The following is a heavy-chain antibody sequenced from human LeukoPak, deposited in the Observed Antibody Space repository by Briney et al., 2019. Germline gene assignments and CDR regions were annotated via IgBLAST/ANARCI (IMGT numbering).Heavy chain of an antibody. Sequence: SETLSLTCAVYGGSFSGYYWSWIRQPPGKGLEWIGEINHSGSTNYNPSPKSRVTISVDTSKNQFSLKLSSVTAADTAVYYCARSVSPPYYFDYWGQGTLVTVSS. V-gene: IGHV4-34*01. CDR3: ARSVSPPYYFDY. CDR2: INHSGST. CDR1: GGSFSGYY. J-gene: IGHJ4*02.